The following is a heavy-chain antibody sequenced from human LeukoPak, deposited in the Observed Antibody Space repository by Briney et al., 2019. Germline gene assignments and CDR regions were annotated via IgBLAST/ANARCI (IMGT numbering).Heavy chain of an antibody. D-gene: IGHD3-16*02. CDR3: ARYDVWGTYRAFDY. CDR1: GGSFSGYY. Sequence: PSETLSLTCAVHGGSFSGYYWSWIRQPPEKGLEWIGEINHSGSTNQNPSLKSRVTISVDTSKKQFSLKLSSVTAADTAVYYCARYDVWGTYRAFDYWGQGTLVTVSS. V-gene: IGHV4-34*01. CDR2: INHSGST. J-gene: IGHJ4*02.